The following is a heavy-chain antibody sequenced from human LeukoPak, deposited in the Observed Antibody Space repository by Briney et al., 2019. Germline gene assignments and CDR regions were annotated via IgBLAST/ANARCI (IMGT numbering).Heavy chain of an antibody. CDR2: IYYSGST. V-gene: IGHV4-30-4*01. D-gene: IGHD3-3*01. CDR3: ARDERSSYDFWSGYSAY. CDR1: GGSTSSGDYY. J-gene: IGHJ4*02. Sequence: SETLSLTCTVSGGSTSSGDYYWSWIRQPPGKGLEWIGYIYYSGSTYYNPSLKSRVTISVDTSKNQFSLKLSSVTAADTAVYYCARDERSSYDFWSGYSAYWGQGTLVTVSS.